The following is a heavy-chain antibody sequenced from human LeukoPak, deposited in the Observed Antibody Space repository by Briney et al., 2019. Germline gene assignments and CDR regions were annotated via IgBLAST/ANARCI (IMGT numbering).Heavy chain of an antibody. Sequence: SETLSLTCTVSGGSITSSSYYWGWIRQPPGKGLEWIGSIYYRGTTHYNPSLKSRVTISVDTSKNQFSLKLSSVTAADTAVYYCARSVEGYCSGGSCYSYSYYMDVWGKGTTVTVSS. J-gene: IGHJ6*03. CDR3: ARSVEGYCSGGSCYSYSYYMDV. CDR2: IYYRGTT. D-gene: IGHD2-15*01. V-gene: IGHV4-39*07. CDR1: GGSITSSSYY.